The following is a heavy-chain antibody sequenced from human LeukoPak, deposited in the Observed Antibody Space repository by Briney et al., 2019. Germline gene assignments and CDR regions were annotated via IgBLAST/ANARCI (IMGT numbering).Heavy chain of an antibody. V-gene: IGHV3-49*04. CDR3: TRNYAPVPN. D-gene: IGHD1-7*01. CDR1: GFTFGDYS. J-gene: IGHJ4*02. CDR2: ISKKDDGGTT. Sequence: GGSLRLSCVDPGFTFGDYSMSWVRQAPGKGLCCGGIISKKDDGGTTDYAAVVRGRSIITRDDYISIVYLQNNNLKAEATAVYYCTRNYAPVPNWGQGTLVTVSS.